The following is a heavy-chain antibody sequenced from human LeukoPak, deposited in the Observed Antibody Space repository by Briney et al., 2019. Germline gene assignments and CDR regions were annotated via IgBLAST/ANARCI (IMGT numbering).Heavy chain of an antibody. CDR3: AKYGPGIAAAGTGDY. J-gene: IGHJ4*02. D-gene: IGHD6-13*01. CDR2: ISGSGGST. CDR1: GFTFSNYA. Sequence: GGSLKLSCAASGFTFSNYAMSWVRQAPGKGLEWVSAISGSGGSTYYADSVKGRFTISRDNSKNTLYLQMSSLRAEDTAVYYCAKYGPGIAAAGTGDYWGQGTLVTVSS. V-gene: IGHV3-23*01.